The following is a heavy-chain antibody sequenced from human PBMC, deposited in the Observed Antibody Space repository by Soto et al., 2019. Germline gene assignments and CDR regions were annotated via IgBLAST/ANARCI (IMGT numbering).Heavy chain of an antibody. CDR1: AFTLGSYS. D-gene: IGHD4-4*01. J-gene: IGHJ6*02. Sequence: EVHLVESGGGLVKPGGSLRLSCAASAFTLGSYSMNWVRQAPGKGLEWVSSISSSSTNIYYADSVKGRFTISRDNAKNSLYLQMNSLRAEDTAVYYCARDGNYDDYYGMDVWGQGTTVTVSS. CDR3: ARDGNYDDYYGMDV. V-gene: IGHV3-21*01. CDR2: ISSSSTNI.